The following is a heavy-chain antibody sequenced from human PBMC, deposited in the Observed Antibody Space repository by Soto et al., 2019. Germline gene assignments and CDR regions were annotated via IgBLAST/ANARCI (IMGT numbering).Heavy chain of an antibody. CDR2: INPSGGST. J-gene: IGHJ5*02. Sequence: ASVKGSFKASGYSFTSYYMHWVRQAPGQGLEWMGIINPSGGSTSYAQKFQGRVTMTRDTSTSTVYMELSSLRSEDTAVYYCARDWCTNGVCHTARDWFAPWGQGTLVTVSS. V-gene: IGHV1-46*03. D-gene: IGHD2-8*01. CDR3: ARDWCTNGVCHTARDWFAP. CDR1: GYSFTSYY.